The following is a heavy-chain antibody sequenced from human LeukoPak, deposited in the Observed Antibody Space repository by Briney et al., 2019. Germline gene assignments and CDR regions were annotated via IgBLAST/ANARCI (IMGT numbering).Heavy chain of an antibody. D-gene: IGHD2-21*02. CDR3: AREAPSCNGDCNDY. Sequence: WGGLRLSCTAPGFIFNKYEMKWGRPAPGVGVVWGSYISSSGDTTYYGDSVKGRFTVSRDSAKNSLYLQMNSLRAEDTAIYYCAREAPSCNGDCNDYWGQGTLVTVSS. J-gene: IGHJ4*02. V-gene: IGHV3-48*03. CDR1: GFIFNKYE. CDR2: ISSSGDTT.